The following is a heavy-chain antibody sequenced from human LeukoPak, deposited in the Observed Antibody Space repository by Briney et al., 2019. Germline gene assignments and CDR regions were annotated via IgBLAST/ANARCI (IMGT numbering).Heavy chain of an antibody. J-gene: IGHJ4*02. V-gene: IGHV3-20*04. CDR2: INWNGGTT. D-gene: IGHD3-22*01. CDR3: ARDKHYYDSSNYV. Sequence: GGSLRLSCAASGFTFNDYGMSWVRQGPGKGLEGVSGINWNGGTTGYADSVRGRFTISRDNAKNSLYLQMNSLRAEDTALYYCARDKHYYDSSNYVWGQGTLVTVSS. CDR1: GFTFNDYG.